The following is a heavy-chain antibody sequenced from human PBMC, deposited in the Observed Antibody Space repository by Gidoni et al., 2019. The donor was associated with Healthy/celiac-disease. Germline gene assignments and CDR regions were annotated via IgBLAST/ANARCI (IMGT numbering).Heavy chain of an antibody. Sequence: EVQLVESGGGLVKPGGSLRLSCAASGFTFSSYSMNWVRQAPGKGLEWVSSISSSSSYIYYADSVKGRFTISRDNAKNSLYLQMNILRAEDTAVYYCARGPRYFVVGYYFDYWGQGTLVTVSS. V-gene: IGHV3-21*01. J-gene: IGHJ4*02. CDR2: ISSSSSYI. CDR3: ARGPRYFVVGYYFDY. CDR1: GFTFSSYS. D-gene: IGHD2-2*01.